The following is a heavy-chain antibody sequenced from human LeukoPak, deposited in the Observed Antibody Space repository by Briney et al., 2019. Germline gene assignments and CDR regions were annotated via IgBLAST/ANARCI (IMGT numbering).Heavy chain of an antibody. V-gene: IGHV3-74*01. Sequence: GGSLRLSCAASKFSFTSYWMHWVRQAPGKGLVWVSRINPDGSRTNYADSVEGRFTISRDNAKNTLYLQMNSLRAEDTAVYYCARDIGYSYVTGDGYWGQGTLVTVSS. CDR3: ARDIGYSYVTGDGY. J-gene: IGHJ4*02. CDR2: INPDGSRT. D-gene: IGHD5-18*01. CDR1: KFSFTSYW.